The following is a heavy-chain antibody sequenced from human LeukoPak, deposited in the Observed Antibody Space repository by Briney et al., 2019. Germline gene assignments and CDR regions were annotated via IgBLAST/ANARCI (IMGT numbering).Heavy chain of an antibody. CDR2: IHPSDSDT. D-gene: IGHD5-12*01. J-gene: IGHJ4*02. Sequence: GESLKISCKASGYSFTSYFIGWVRQMPGKGLEWMGIIHPSDSDTRHSPSFEGQVTISADKSISTAYLQWSSLKASDTAMYYCARSVATMAPHYFDYWGQGTLVTVSS. CDR1: GYSFTSYF. V-gene: IGHV5-51*01. CDR3: ARSVATMAPHYFDY.